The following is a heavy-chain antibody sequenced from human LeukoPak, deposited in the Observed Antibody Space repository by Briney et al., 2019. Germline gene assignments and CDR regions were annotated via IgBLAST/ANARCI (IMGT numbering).Heavy chain of an antibody. Sequence: GGSLRLSCAASGFTFRSYGMHWVRQAPGKGLEWVAVISYDGSNKYYADSVKGRFTISRDNSKNTLYLQMNSLRAEDTAVYYCARDLVDCSSTSCYNGMDVWGQGTTVTVPS. CDR1: GFTFRSYG. CDR3: ARDLVDCSSTSCYNGMDV. CDR2: ISYDGSNK. V-gene: IGHV3-33*05. D-gene: IGHD2-2*02. J-gene: IGHJ6*02.